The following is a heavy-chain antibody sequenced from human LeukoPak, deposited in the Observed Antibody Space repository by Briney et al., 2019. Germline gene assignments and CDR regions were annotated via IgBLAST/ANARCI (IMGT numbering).Heavy chain of an antibody. Sequence: GSLRLSCAASGFTFSSYAMSWVRQAPGKGLEWVSAISGSGGSTYYADSVKGRFTISRDNSKNTLYLQMNSLRAEDTAVYYCAKTPYLYFGSGSYQFAYWGQGTLVTVSS. CDR1: GFTFSSYA. J-gene: IGHJ4*02. CDR3: AKTPYLYFGSGSYQFAY. CDR2: ISGSGGST. V-gene: IGHV3-23*01. D-gene: IGHD3-10*01.